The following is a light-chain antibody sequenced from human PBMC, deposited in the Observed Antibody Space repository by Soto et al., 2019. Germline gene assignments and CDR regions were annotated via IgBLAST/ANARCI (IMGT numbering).Light chain of an antibody. CDR1: QRVSSNY. Sequence: EIVLTQSPGTLSLSPGDRATLSCRASQRVSSNYLAWYQQKPGQAPRLLIYGASSRATGIPYRFSGSGSGTDFSLTISRLQPEDFAVYYCQRYGTSLPLTFGGGTKVEIK. CDR3: QRYGTSLPLT. V-gene: IGKV3-20*01. CDR2: GAS. J-gene: IGKJ4*01.